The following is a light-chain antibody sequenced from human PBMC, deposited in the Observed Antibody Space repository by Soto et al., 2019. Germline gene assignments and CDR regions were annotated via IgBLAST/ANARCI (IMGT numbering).Light chain of an antibody. J-gene: IGKJ1*01. V-gene: IGKV1-9*01. Sequence: DIQLTQSPSFLSASVGDRVTITCRASQGISNYVAWYQQKPGIAPKLLIYAASTLQSGVPSRFSGRASGAEFTLTISNLQPEDFATYYCQQLNSFPRTFGQGTKVEIK. CDR2: AAS. CDR3: QQLNSFPRT. CDR1: QGISNY.